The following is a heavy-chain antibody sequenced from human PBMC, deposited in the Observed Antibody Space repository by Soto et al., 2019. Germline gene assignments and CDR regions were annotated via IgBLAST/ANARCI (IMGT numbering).Heavy chain of an antibody. CDR3: ARVRELGGWFDH. CDR1: GYTFTSYY. V-gene: IGHV1-18*04. CDR2: ISAYNGNT. Sequence: ASVKVSCKASGYTFTSYYMHWVRQAPGQGLEWMGWISAYNGNTNYAQKLQGRVTMTTDTSTSTAYMELRSLRSDDTAVYYCARVRELGGWFDHWGQGTLVTVSS. D-gene: IGHD1-26*01. J-gene: IGHJ5*02.